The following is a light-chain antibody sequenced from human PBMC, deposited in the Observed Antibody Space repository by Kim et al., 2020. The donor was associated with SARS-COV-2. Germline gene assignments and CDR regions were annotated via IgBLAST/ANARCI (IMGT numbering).Light chain of an antibody. CDR3: QQYNNLYT. Sequence: EIVMTPSPATLSVSRGERATLSSSAIQSVSSNLAWYQQKPGQAPRLLIYGASTRATGIPARFSGSGSGTEFTLTISSLQSEDFAVYYCQQYNNLYTFRQGTKLEI. V-gene: IGKV3-15*01. CDR1: QSVSSN. CDR2: GAS. J-gene: IGKJ2*01.